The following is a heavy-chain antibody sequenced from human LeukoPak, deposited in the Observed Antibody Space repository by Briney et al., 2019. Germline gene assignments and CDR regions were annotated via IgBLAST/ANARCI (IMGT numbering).Heavy chain of an antibody. V-gene: IGHV3-30*18. CDR2: ISYDGSNK. D-gene: IGHD3-3*01. CDR1: GFTFSSYG. CDR3: AKDLNDFWSDYWSVDYYGMDV. J-gene: IGHJ6*02. Sequence: GRSLRLSCAASGFTFSSYGMHWVRQAPGKGLEWVAVISYDGSNKYYADSVKGRFTISRDNSKNTLYLQINSLRAEDTAVYYCAKDLNDFWSDYWSVDYYGMDVWGQGTTVTVSS.